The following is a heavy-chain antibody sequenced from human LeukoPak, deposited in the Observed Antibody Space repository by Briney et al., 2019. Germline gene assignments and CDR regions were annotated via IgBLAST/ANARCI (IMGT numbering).Heavy chain of an antibody. J-gene: IGHJ4*02. CDR3: ASRIVGATSSPFDY. V-gene: IGHV4-30-4*01. CDR2: IYYSGST. Sequence: PSETLSLTCAVYGGSFSGYYWSWIRQPPGKGLEWIGYIYYSGSTYYNPSLKSRVTISVDTSKNQFSLKLSSVTAVDTAVYYCASRIVGATSSPFDYWGQGTLVTVSS. D-gene: IGHD1-26*01. CDR1: GGSFSGYY.